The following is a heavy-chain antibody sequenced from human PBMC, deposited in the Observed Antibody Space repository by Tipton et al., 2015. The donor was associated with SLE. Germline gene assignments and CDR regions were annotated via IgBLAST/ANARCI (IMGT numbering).Heavy chain of an antibody. CDR1: VGSTSSYF. CDR2: VSTTGSA. CDR3: ASGWLAVDY. Sequence: TLSLTCTFSVGSTSSYFWTWIRQTAGKGLEWIGHVSTTGSARYNPSLKSRITMSIDTSKTEFSLKLTSVTAADTAVYYCASGWLAVDYWGQGKLVTVSS. J-gene: IGHJ4*02. D-gene: IGHD6-19*01. V-gene: IGHV4-4*07.